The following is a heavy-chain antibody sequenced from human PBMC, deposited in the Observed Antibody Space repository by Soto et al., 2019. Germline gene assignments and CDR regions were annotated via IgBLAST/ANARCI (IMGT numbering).Heavy chain of an antibody. J-gene: IGHJ5*02. CDR1: GCTFSSYA. Sequence: ASVKVSCKASGCTFSSYAISWVRQAAGQGLEWMGGIIPIFGTANYAQKFQGRVTITADESTSTAYMELSSLRSEDTAVYYCARDGVTGLNNWFEPWGQGTLVSVSS. D-gene: IGHD1-20*01. V-gene: IGHV1-69*13. CDR3: ARDGVTGLNNWFEP. CDR2: IIPIFGTA.